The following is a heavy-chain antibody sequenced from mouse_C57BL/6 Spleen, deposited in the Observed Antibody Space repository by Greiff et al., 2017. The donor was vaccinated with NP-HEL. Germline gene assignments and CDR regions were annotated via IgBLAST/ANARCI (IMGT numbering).Heavy chain of an antibody. D-gene: IGHD2-3*01. CDR3: ARARLLLPFAY. CDR2: IDPSDSDT. J-gene: IGHJ3*01. Sequence: VQLQQSGAELVRPGSSVKLSCKASGYTFTSYWMHWVKQRPIQGLEWIGNIDPSDSDTHYNQKFKDKATLTVDKSSSTAYMQLSSLTSEDSAVYYCARARLLLPFAYWGQGTLVTVSA. V-gene: IGHV1-52*01. CDR1: GYTFTSYW.